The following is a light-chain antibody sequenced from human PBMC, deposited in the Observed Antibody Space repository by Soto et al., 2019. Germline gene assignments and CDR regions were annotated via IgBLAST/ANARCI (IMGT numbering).Light chain of an antibody. CDR2: GAS. Sequence: EIVLTQSPGTLSLSPGERATLSCRASQSVSSSYLAWYQQKPGQAPRLLIYGASSRVTGIPDRFSGSGSGTDFTLTISRLEPEDFALYYCQQYGGSPPVTFGGGTKVEIK. V-gene: IGKV3-20*01. CDR3: QQYGGSPPVT. J-gene: IGKJ4*01. CDR1: QSVSSSY.